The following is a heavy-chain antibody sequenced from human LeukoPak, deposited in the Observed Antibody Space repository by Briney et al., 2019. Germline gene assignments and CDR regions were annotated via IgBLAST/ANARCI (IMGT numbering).Heavy chain of an antibody. CDR2: IYSGTI. Sequence: GGSLRLSCTVSGFTVSSNSMSWVRQAPGKGLEWVSFIYSGTIHYSDSVKGRFTISRDNSKNTLYLQMNSLRAEDTAVYYCARVDTMIWTAFDIWGQGTMVTVSS. V-gene: IGHV3-53*01. CDR3: ARVDTMIWTAFDI. CDR1: GFTVSSNS. D-gene: IGHD3-22*01. J-gene: IGHJ3*02.